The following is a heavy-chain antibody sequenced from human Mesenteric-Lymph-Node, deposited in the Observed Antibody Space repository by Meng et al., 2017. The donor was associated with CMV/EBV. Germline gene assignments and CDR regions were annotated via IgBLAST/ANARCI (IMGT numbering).Heavy chain of an antibody. V-gene: IGHV1-69*05. CDR2: IIPMFGTP. CDR1: GYTFTDYY. Sequence: SVKVSCKASGYTFTDYYMHWVRQAPGQGLEWMGGIIPMFGTPKYAQKFQGRVTINTDQSTSTVYMELRSLRSEDTAVYYCARCMVPAADFYYFAMDVWGQGTTVTVSS. CDR3: ARCMVPAADFYYFAMDV. J-gene: IGHJ6*02. D-gene: IGHD2-2*01.